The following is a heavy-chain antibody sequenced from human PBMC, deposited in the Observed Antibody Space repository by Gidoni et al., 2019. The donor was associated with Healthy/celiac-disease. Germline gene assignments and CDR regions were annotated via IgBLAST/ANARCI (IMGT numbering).Heavy chain of an antibody. CDR1: GFTFGDYA. J-gene: IGHJ4*02. Sequence: EVQLVESGGGLVQPGRSLRLSCTASGFTFGDYAMSWVRQAPGKGLEWVGFIRSKAYGGTTEYAASVKGRFTISRDDSKSIAYLQMNSLKTEDTAVYYCTRALWPGSSSPGYWGQGTLVTVSS. V-gene: IGHV3-49*04. CDR2: IRSKAYGGTT. D-gene: IGHD6-6*01. CDR3: TRALWPGSSSPGY.